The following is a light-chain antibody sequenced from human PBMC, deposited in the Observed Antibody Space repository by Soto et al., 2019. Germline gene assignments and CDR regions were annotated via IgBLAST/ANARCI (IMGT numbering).Light chain of an antibody. J-gene: IGLJ1*01. V-gene: IGLV1-40*01. CDR3: QSYDSSLFYV. CDR1: SSNIGAGYD. CDR2: GNS. Sequence: QSVLTQPPSVSGAPGQRVTISCTGSSSNIGAGYDVHWYQQLPGTAPKLLIYGNSNRPSGVPDRFSGSKSGTSASLAITGLQAEDEADYHCQSYDSSLFYVFGTGTKLTVL.